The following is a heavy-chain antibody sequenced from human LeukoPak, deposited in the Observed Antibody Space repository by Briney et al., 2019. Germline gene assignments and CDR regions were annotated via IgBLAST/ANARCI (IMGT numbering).Heavy chain of an antibody. CDR2: IYYSGST. V-gene: IGHV4-31*03. CDR1: GGSISSGGYH. Sequence: PSETLSLTCTVSGGSISSGGYHWSWIRQHPGKGLEWIGNIYYSGSTYYNPSLKSRVTISVDTSKNQFSLKLSSVTAADTAVFYCARARGYYYFDYWGQGTLVTVSS. D-gene: IGHD5-12*01. CDR3: ARARGYYYFDY. J-gene: IGHJ4*02.